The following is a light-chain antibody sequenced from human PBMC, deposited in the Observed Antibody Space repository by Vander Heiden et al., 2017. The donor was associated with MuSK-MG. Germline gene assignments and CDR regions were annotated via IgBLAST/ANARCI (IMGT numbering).Light chain of an antibody. J-gene: IGKJ4*01. CDR3: QQLNSYP. V-gene: IGKV1-9*01. CDR2: GAS. CDR1: QDISVY. Sequence: DIQLTQSPSFLSASVGDRVTITCRASQDISVYLAWYQQKAGKAPKLLIYGASTLHGGVQLRFSGSGSGTEFTLTSSSLQNEDFETYYCQQLNSYPFGGGTKVEIK.